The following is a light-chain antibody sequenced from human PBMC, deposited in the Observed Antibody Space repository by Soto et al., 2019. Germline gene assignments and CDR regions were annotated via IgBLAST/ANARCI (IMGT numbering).Light chain of an antibody. J-gene: IGLJ1*01. Sequence: QSALTQPASVSGSPGQSITISCTGTSSDVGTYNYVSWYRQHPGKAPKVRIYEVPYRPSGVSNRFSGSKSGNTASLTISGLQAEDEAEYYCSSYTGSSTLYVFGTGTKVTVL. CDR1: SSDVGTYNY. CDR2: EVP. V-gene: IGLV2-14*01. CDR3: SSYTGSSTLYV.